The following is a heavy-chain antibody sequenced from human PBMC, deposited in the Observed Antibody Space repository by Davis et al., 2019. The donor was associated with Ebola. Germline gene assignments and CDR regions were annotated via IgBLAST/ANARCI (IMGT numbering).Heavy chain of an antibody. CDR2: IDWDDDK. D-gene: IGHD3-10*01. Sequence: SGPTLVKPTQTLTLTCTFSGFSLSPRGMCVSWIRQPPGKALEWLARIDWDDDKYYSTSLKTRLTISKDTSKNQVVLTMTNVDPVDTATYYCARIDYYGSGSYQQSYYYYGMDVWGQGTTVTVSS. V-gene: IGHV2-70*11. J-gene: IGHJ6*02. CDR3: ARIDYYGSGSYQQSYYYYGMDV. CDR1: GFSLSPRGMC.